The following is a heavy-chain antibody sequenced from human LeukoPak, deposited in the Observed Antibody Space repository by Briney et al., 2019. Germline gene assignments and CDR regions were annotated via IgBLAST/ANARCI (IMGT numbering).Heavy chain of an antibody. CDR2: ISSSSSTI. Sequence: GGSLRLSCAASGFTFSSYSMNWVRQAPGKGLEWVSYISSSSSTIYYADSVKGRFTISRDNAKNSLYLQMNSLRAEDTAVYYCARGPVDTAMVRTPDYWGQGTLVTVSS. CDR1: GFTFSSYS. J-gene: IGHJ4*02. CDR3: ARGPVDTAMVRTPDY. D-gene: IGHD5-18*01. V-gene: IGHV3-48*01.